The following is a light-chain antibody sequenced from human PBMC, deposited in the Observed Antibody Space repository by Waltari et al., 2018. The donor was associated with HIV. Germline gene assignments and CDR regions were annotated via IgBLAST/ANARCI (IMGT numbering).Light chain of an antibody. CDR1: NSNIGRYA. CDR2: SNT. J-gene: IGLJ2*01. Sequence: QSVLTQPPSASGAPGQRVSISCSGGNSNIGRYALSWYQQLQGTAPKLLIYSNTQRPSGVPDRFSGSKSGTSASLAIGGLQSEDEADYYCAAWDDSLSGSVVFGGGTKLTVL. V-gene: IGLV1-44*01. CDR3: AAWDDSLSGSVV.